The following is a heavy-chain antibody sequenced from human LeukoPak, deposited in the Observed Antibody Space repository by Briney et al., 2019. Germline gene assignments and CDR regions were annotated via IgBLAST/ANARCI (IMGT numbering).Heavy chain of an antibody. V-gene: IGHV3-9*01. D-gene: IGHD6-19*01. CDR1: GFTFYDYA. Sequence: GGSLRLSCAASGFTFYDYAMHWVRQAPGKGLEWVSGISWNSDSIVYADSVKGRFTISRDNAKNSLYLQMNSLRPEDTALYYCAKALPVAATFDYWGQGSLVTVSS. J-gene: IGHJ4*02. CDR2: ISWNSDSI. CDR3: AKALPVAATFDY.